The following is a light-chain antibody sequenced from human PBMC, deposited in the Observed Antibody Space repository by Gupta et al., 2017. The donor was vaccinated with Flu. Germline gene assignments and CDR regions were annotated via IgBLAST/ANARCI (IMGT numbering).Light chain of an antibody. CDR3: QQYGSSLYT. CDR1: QSVSSSY. J-gene: IGKJ2*01. CDR2: GAS. V-gene: IGKV3-20*01. Sequence: DIVLTQSPGTSPLSPGERATLSCRASQSVSSSYLAWYQQKPGPAPRLLIYGASSRATGIPDRFSGSGSGTDFTLTISRLEPEDFAVYYCQQYGSSLYTFGQGTKLEIK.